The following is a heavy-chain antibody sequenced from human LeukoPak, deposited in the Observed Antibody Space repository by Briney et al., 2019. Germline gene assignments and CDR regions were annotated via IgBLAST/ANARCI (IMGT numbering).Heavy chain of an antibody. J-gene: IGHJ4*02. V-gene: IGHV3-21*01. CDR3: ARDPPMYYDFWSGYYKEDYFDY. Sequence: PGGSLRLSCAASGFTFSSYSMNWVRQAPGKGLEWVSSISSSSSYIYYADSVKGRFTISRDNAKNSLYLQMNSLRAEDTAVYYCARDPPMYYDFWSGYYKEDYFDYWGQGTLVTVSS. CDR2: ISSSSSYI. CDR1: GFTFSSYS. D-gene: IGHD3-3*01.